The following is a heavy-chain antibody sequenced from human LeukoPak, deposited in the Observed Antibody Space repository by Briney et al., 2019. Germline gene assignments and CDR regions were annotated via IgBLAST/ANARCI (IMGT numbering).Heavy chain of an antibody. J-gene: IGHJ4*02. V-gene: IGHV4-61*08. CDR2: IYYSGST. CDR1: GGSISSGDYY. D-gene: IGHD3-22*01. CDR3: ARDMSSGYDY. Sequence: SETLSLTCTVSGGSISSGDYYWSWIRQPPGKGLEWIGYIYYSGSTNYNPSLKSRVTISVDTSKNQFSLKLSSVTAADTAVYYCARDMSSGYDYWGQGTLVTVSS.